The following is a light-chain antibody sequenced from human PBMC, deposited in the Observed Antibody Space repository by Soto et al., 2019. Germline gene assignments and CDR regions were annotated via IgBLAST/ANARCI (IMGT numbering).Light chain of an antibody. Sequence: SYELTQPHSVSVATAQMARITCGGNNIGGKAVQGYQQKPDRDPVLVIYSDSERRSGIHERFSGSNPGNTATRTISRIEAGYEADYYCQVWDIISDHRVFGGGTTLTVL. J-gene: IGLJ3*02. CDR1: NIGGKA. CDR2: SDS. V-gene: IGLV3-12*02. CDR3: QVWDIISDHRV.